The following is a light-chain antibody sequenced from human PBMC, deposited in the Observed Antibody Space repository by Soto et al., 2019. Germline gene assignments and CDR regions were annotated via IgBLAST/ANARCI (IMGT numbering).Light chain of an antibody. CDR2: GAS. J-gene: IGKJ1*01. CDR1: QSISSY. CDR3: QQYNSYPWT. Sequence: DIQMTQSPSSLSASVGDRVTITCRASQSISSYLNWYQQKPGKAPKLLIYGASSLQSGVPSRFSGSGSGTEFTLTISSLQSDDFATYYCQQYNSYPWTFGQGTKVDIK. V-gene: IGKV1-39*01.